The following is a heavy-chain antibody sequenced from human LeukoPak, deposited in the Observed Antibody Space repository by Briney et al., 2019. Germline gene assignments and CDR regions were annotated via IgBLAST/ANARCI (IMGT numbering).Heavy chain of an antibody. D-gene: IGHD3-22*01. CDR2: ISGSGGST. Sequence: GGSLRLSCAASGFTFSSYAMSWVRRAPGKGLEWVSAISGSGGSTYYADSVKGRFTISRDNSKNTLYLQMNSLRAEDTAVYYCAKETQYHYYDSSGYPYFDYWGQGTLVTVSS. CDR1: GFTFSSYA. V-gene: IGHV3-23*01. CDR3: AKETQYHYYDSSGYPYFDY. J-gene: IGHJ4*02.